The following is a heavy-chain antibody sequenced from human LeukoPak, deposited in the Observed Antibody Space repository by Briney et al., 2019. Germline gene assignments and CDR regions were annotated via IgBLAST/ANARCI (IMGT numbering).Heavy chain of an antibody. D-gene: IGHD6-13*01. V-gene: IGHV4-30-4*03. CDR3: SRYSSSWYNDY. J-gene: IGHJ4*02. CDR1: GGSISSGDYY. Sequence: SQTLSLTCTVSGGSISSGDYYWSWIRQPPGKGLEWIGYIYYSGSTYYNPSLNSRLTMSVDTSKNQFSLRLSSVTAADTAMYYCSRYSSSWYNDYWGQGTLVTVSS. CDR2: IYYSGST.